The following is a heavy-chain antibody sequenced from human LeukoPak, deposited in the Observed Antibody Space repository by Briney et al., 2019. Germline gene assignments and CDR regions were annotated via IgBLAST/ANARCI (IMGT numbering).Heavy chain of an antibody. CDR1: GFTLSNYG. J-gene: IGHJ4*02. CDR3: AREVQSFFDY. V-gene: IGHV3-53*01. CDR2: IYSGGST. Sequence: GGSLRLSCAASGFTLSNYGMHWVRQAPGKGLEWVSVIYSGGSTYYTDSVKGRFTISRDNSKNTLYLQMNSLRAEDTAVYYCAREVQSFFDYWGQGSLVTVSS.